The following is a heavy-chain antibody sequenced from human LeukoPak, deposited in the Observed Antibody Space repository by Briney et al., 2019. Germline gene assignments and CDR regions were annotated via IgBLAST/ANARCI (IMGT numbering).Heavy chain of an antibody. V-gene: IGHV3-48*01. J-gene: IGHJ4*02. CDR1: GFTFSSYS. Sequence: GGSLRLSCAASGFTFSSYSMNWVRQAPGKGLEWVSYISSSSSTIYYADSVKGRFTISRDNSKNTLYVQMDSLRAEDTAVYYCAKVSPSGSYYFDYWGQGTLVTVSS. D-gene: IGHD1-26*01. CDR2: ISSSSSTI. CDR3: AKVSPSGSYYFDY.